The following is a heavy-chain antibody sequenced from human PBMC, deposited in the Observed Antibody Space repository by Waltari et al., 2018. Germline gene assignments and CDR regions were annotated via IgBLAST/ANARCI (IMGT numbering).Heavy chain of an antibody. D-gene: IGHD5-12*01. CDR1: GFSLSNARMG. Sequence: QVTLKESGPVLVKPTETLTLTCTVSGFSLSNARMGVSWIRQPPGKALEWLAHIFSNDEKSYSTSLKSRLTISKDTSKSQVVLTMTNMDPVDTATYYCAWGNGWLQLGAFDIWGQGTMVTVSS. CDR2: IFSNDEK. J-gene: IGHJ3*02. CDR3: AWGNGWLQLGAFDI. V-gene: IGHV2-26*01.